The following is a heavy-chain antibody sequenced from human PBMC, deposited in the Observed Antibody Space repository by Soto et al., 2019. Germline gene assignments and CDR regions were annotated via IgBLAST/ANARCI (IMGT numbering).Heavy chain of an antibody. CDR1: GFIFKDFA. Sequence: DVQLFESGGGLVEPGESLRLSCAASGFIFKDFAMSWVRQAPGKGLEWVSTITTSDDITYSADSVRGRLTISRDNSANTLFLQMSSLRGDDTATYYCTKGDSSGYFDPSTGYSTPDHWGQGTLVTVSS. V-gene: IGHV3-23*01. CDR2: ITTSDDIT. J-gene: IGHJ5*02. CDR3: TKGDSSGYFDPSTGYSTPDH. D-gene: IGHD3-3*01.